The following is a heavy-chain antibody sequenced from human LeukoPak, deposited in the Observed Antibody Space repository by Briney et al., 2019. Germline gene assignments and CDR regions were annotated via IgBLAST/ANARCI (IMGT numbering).Heavy chain of an antibody. CDR3: ARDRHHRFGELFP. CDR2: ISSSSSYI. V-gene: IGHV3-21*01. Sequence: GGSLRLSCSASGLTFSLCAMHWVRQAPGKGLEWVSSISSSSSYIYYADSVKGRFTISRDNAKNSLYLQMNSLRAEDTAVYYCARDRHHRFGELFPWGQGTLVTVSS. D-gene: IGHD3-10*01. CDR1: GLTFSLCA. J-gene: IGHJ4*02.